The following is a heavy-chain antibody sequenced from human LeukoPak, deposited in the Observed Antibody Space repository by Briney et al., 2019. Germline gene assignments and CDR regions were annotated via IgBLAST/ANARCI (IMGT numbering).Heavy chain of an antibody. J-gene: IGHJ3*02. CDR3: ARGSSSGWYEGAFDI. CDR1: GGSLSIYY. Sequence: SETLSLTCTLSGGSLSIYYWIWIRQPAGKGLEWIGRIYTSGSTNYSPSLKSRVTMSIDTSKNQFSLKLSSMTAADTAVYYCARGSSSGWYEGAFDIWGQGTMVTVSS. CDR2: IYTSGST. D-gene: IGHD6-19*01. V-gene: IGHV4-4*07.